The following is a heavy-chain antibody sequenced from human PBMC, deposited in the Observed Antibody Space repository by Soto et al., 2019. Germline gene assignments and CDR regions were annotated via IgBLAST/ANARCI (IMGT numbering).Heavy chain of an antibody. V-gene: IGHV1-46*01. J-gene: IGHJ4*02. CDR2: INPNGGST. D-gene: IGHD2-15*01. CDR1: GYTFTTYY. Sequence: QVQLVQSGAEVKRPGASVKVSCKASGYTFTTYYMHWVRQAPGQGLEWLGIINPNGGSTTYAQKFPGRVTMTRDTSTSTDYLELRSLKSEDTAVYYCARAGYCSGGTCFHGNCDYWGQGTLVTVSA. CDR3: ARAGYCSGGTCFHGNCDY.